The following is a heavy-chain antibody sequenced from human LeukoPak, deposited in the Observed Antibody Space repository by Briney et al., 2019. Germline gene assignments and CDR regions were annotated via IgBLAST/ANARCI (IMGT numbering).Heavy chain of an antibody. D-gene: IGHD2-2*01. CDR2: INPSGGST. CDR1: GYPFTTYP. J-gene: IGHJ4*02. V-gene: IGHV1-46*01. Sequence: ASVKVSCKASGYPFTTYPMHWVRQAPGLGLEWMGIINPSGGSTNYAQKFQGRVTMTRDTSTSTVYMELSSLRSEDTAVYYCARLGYCGSTTCQWGQGTVVTVSS. CDR3: ARLGYCGSTTCQ.